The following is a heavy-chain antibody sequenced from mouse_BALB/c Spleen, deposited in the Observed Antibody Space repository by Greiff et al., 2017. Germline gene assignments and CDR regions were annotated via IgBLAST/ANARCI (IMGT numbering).Heavy chain of an antibody. CDR2: IYPSDSYT. CDR1: GYTFTSYW. D-gene: IGHD2-10*02. J-gene: IGHJ3*01. Sequence: VQLQQPGAELVRPGASVKLSCKASGYTFTSYWINWVKQRPGQGLEWIGNIYPSDSYTNYNQKFKDKATLTVDKSSSTAYMQLSSPTSEDSAVYYCTRQYGNYVFAYWGQGTLVTVSA. CDR3: TRQYGNYVFAY. V-gene: IGHV1-69*02.